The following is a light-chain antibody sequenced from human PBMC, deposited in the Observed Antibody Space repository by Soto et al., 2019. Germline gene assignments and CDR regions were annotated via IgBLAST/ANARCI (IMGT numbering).Light chain of an antibody. CDR3: QQYGNSPVT. CDR1: QSVSDFY. V-gene: IGKV3-20*01. CDR2: GAS. Sequence: LVFLESPGTLSLSLGAKGTLSCRASQSVSDFYLAWYQQKPGQAPRLLLYGASSRATGIPDRFSGSGSGTEFPLTISRLEPEDFAVYYCQQYGNSPVTFGQWTKV. J-gene: IGKJ1*01.